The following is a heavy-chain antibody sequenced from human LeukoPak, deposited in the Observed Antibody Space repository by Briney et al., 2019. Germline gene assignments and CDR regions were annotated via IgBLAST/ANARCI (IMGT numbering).Heavy chain of an antibody. Sequence: GGSLRLSCAATGFTFRSYALSWVRQAPGKGLEWVSAIRGCGVSTYYADSVKGRLTISRDNSKNTLYLQVNSLRAEDTAVYYCAKCVDYGEWYYFDYWGQGTLVTVSS. J-gene: IGHJ4*02. CDR3: AKCVDYGEWYYFDY. V-gene: IGHV3-23*01. D-gene: IGHD4-17*01. CDR2: IRGCGVST. CDR1: GFTFRSYA.